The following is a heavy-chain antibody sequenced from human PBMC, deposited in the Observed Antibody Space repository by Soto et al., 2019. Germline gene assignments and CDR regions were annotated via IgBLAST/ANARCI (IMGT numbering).Heavy chain of an antibody. J-gene: IGHJ6*02. CDR1: GGTFSSYA. CDR3: ARGGYSSTWSNLLDRSGLDV. V-gene: IGHV1-69*06. D-gene: IGHD6-13*01. Sequence: SVKVSCKTSGGTFSSYAINGVRQAPGQGLEWMGGIVPLFRTTNYAQKFQGRVTITADTSTYTVYMELSELRSGDTAVYYCARGGYSSTWSNLLDRSGLDVWGQGTTVTVSS. CDR2: IVPLFRTT.